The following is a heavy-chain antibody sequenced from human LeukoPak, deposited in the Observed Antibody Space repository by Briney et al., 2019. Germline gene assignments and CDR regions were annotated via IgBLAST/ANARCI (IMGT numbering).Heavy chain of an antibody. Sequence: GASVKVSCKVSGYTLTELSMHWVRQAPGKGLEWMGGFDPEDGETIYAQKFQGRVTMTEDTSTDTAYMELSSLRSEDTAVYYCATAEFDRSSGYYYYGAFDIWGQGTMVTVSS. D-gene: IGHD3-22*01. CDR3: ATAEFDRSSGYYYYGAFDI. CDR2: FDPEDGET. CDR1: GYTLTELS. J-gene: IGHJ3*02. V-gene: IGHV1-24*01.